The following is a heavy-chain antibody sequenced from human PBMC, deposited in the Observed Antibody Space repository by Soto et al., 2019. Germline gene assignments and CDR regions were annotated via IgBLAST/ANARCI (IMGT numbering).Heavy chain of an antibody. V-gene: IGHV4-59*01. CDR3: VGCISNSCYWGWYFDL. J-gene: IGHJ2*01. D-gene: IGHD2-2*01. CDR2: IYYSGST. Sequence: SETLSLTCAVYGGSFSSYYWSWIRQPPGKGLEWIGYIYYSGSTNYNPSLKSRVTISVDTSKNQFSLKLSSVTAADTAVYYCVGCISNSCYWGWYFDLWGRGTLVTVSS. CDR1: GGSFSSYY.